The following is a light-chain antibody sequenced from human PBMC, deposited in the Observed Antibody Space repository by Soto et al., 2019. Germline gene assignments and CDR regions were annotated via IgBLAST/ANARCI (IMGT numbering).Light chain of an antibody. J-gene: IGLJ1*01. V-gene: IGLV2-14*01. CDR2: DVS. CDR3: SSYTSSSTRV. Sequence: QSALTQPASVSGSPGQSITISCTGTSSDVGDYNYVSWYQQHPGKAPKLVIFDVSDRPSGVSNRFSGSKSGNTASLTTSGLQAEDEADYYCSSYTSSSTRVFGTGTKVTVL. CDR1: SSDVGDYNY.